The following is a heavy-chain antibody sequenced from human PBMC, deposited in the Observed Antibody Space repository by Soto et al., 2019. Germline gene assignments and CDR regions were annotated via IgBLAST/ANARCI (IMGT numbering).Heavy chain of an antibody. CDR3: VRGVGGSSVH. Sequence: QVHLVQSGAEVKRPGASVKVSCKTSGYTFTGYYLHWVRQAPGQAPEWMGWMNPSNGGTKYGQKFQGRVTMTRDTSVSTAFLDLTRLTSDDTAVYYCVRGVGGSSVHWGQGSRVTVSS. D-gene: IGHD6-6*01. J-gene: IGHJ4*02. CDR2: MNPSNGGT. V-gene: IGHV1-2*02. CDR1: GYTFTGYY.